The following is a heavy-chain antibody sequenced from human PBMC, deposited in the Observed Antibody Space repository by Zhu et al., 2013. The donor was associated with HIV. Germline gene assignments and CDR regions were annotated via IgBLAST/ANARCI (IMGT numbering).Heavy chain of an antibody. CDR2: ISVYNGNT. CDR1: GYKFIKHD. V-gene: IGHV1-18*04. J-gene: IGHJ3*02. Sequence: QVELLQSGPEVKTPGDSVNVSCQAVGYKFIKHDIVWVRQAPGQGLEWMGWISVYNGNTKYAQKVQGRVTMTTDTSTSTAYMELRSLRSDDTAVYYCARDLYSTSSRPFDIWGQGTMVTVSS. CDR3: ARDLYSTSSRPFDI. D-gene: IGHD6-6*01.